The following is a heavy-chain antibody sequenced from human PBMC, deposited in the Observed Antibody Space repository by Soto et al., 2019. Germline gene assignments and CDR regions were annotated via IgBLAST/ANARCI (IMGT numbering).Heavy chain of an antibody. J-gene: IGHJ3*02. V-gene: IGHV4-4*07. CDR1: GGSIISYY. Sequence: SETLSLTCTFSGGSIISYYWSWIRQPAGKGLEWIGRIYTSGSTNYNPSLKSRVTMSVDTSKNQFSLNLSSVTAAADTAVYYCARDRITLANDAFDIWGQGTMVTVSS. CDR3: ARDRITLANDAFDI. CDR2: IYTSGST. D-gene: IGHD3-10*01.